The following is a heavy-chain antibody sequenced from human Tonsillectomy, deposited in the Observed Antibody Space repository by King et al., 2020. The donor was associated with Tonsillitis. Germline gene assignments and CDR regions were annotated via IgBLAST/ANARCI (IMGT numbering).Heavy chain of an antibody. D-gene: IGHD6-19*01. J-gene: IGHJ4*02. Sequence: VQLVESGGGLVKPGGSPRLSCAASGFTFSSYSMNWVRQAPGKGLEWVSSISSSSSYIYYADSVKGRFTISRDNAKNSLYLQMNSLRAEDTAVYYCAGIAVAGTHGVDYWGQGTLVTVSS. V-gene: IGHV3-21*01. CDR1: GFTFSSYS. CDR3: AGIAVAGTHGVDY. CDR2: ISSSSSYI.